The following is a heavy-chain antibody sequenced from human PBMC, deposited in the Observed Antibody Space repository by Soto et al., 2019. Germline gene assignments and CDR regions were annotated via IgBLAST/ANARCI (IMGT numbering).Heavy chain of an antibody. CDR3: ARDVATTAEGDDAFAI. Sequence: ASVKVSCKASGYTFTSYGISWVRQAPGQGLEWMGWISAYNGNTNYAQKLQGRVTMTTDTSTSTAYMELRSLRSDDTAVYYCARDVATTAEGDDAFAIWGQGTMVTVSS. CDR1: GYTFTSYG. D-gene: IGHD5-12*01. V-gene: IGHV1-18*01. J-gene: IGHJ3*02. CDR2: ISAYNGNT.